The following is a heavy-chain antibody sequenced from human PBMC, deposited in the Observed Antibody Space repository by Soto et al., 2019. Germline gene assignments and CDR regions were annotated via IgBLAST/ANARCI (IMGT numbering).Heavy chain of an antibody. CDR3: ARQEYQFDSYSFGY. Sequence: GESLKIYCKASGYSFTTYWIGWVRQMPGKGLEWMGLIYPGDSDTRFSPSFQGQVTISVDKSIHPAYLQWSSLKASDSAMYYCARQEYQFDSYSFGYWGQGNLVTVSS. V-gene: IGHV5-51*01. CDR1: GYSFTTYW. J-gene: IGHJ4*02. D-gene: IGHD3-10*01. CDR2: IYPGDSDT.